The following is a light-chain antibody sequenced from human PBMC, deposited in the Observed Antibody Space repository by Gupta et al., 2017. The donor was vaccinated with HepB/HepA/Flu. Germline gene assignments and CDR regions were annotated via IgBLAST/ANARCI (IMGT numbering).Light chain of an antibody. CDR3: TSRASSVVG. CDR2: GKN. V-gene: IGLV3-19*01. J-gene: IGLJ2*01. Sequence: SSELTQDPAVSVALGQTVRITCQGDSLRSYYASWYQQKPGQAPGLVIYGKNKRPSAIPDRVSGSSSGTKAYLNSTGAQAEEDSDDYCTSRASSVVGCGGGTKL. CDR1: SLRSYY.